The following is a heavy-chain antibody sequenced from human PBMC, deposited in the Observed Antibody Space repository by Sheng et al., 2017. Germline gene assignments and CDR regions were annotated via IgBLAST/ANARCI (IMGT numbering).Heavy chain of an antibody. CDR3: ARDKELELRRGRRLYYYYYMDV. CDR1: GFTVSSNY. Sequence: EVQLVETGGGLIQPGGSLRLSCAASGFTVSSNYMSWVRQAPGKGLEWVSVIYSGGSGGYTYYADSVKGRFTISRDNSKNTLYLQMNSLRAEDTAVYYCARDKELELRRGRRLYYYYYMDVWGKGTTVTVSS. D-gene: IGHD1-7*01. CDR2: IYSGGSGGYT. J-gene: IGHJ6*03. V-gene: IGHV3-53*02.